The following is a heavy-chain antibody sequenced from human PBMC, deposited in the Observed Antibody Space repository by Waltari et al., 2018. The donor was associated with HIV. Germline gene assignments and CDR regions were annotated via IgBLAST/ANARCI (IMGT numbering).Heavy chain of an antibody. CDR3: AWTRVKTPQVDSWFDP. CDR1: RGTFNTYG. Sequence: QVQLMQSGAEVKRPGSSVTVSCKASRGTFNTYGIAWVRQAPEQGLVWMGGIIPIFGTSNYAPQFDGRLTLSADESTTTAYMDLTDLTYDDTAVYFCAWTRVKTPQVDSWFDPWGRGTLVTV. D-gene: IGHD3-3*01. V-gene: IGHV1-69*01. J-gene: IGHJ5*02. CDR2: IIPIFGTS.